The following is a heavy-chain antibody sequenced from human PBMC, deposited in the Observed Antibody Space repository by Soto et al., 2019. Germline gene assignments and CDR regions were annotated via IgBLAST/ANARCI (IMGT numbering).Heavy chain of an antibody. CDR3: ATVATNSYNWLDP. Sequence: EVHLVESGGTLVQPGGSLRLSCAASGFIFSTFWMPWVRQAPGKGLERVSRINSDGSKTTYADSVKGRFTISRDNAKNTVYLQRNSRRGEDTAVYYCATVATNSYNWLDPWGQGTLVTVSS. J-gene: IGHJ5*02. CDR1: GFIFSTFW. D-gene: IGHD5-12*01. CDR2: INSDGSKT. V-gene: IGHV3-74*01.